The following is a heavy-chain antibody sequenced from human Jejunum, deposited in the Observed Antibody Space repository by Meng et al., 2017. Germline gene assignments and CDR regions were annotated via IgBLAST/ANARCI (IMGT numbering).Heavy chain of an antibody. D-gene: IGHD3-3*01. V-gene: IGHV4-59*01. Sequence: SETLSLTCTVSGGSISSYYWSWIRQTPGKGLEWIGYIHYSGSTIYNPSLKSRVTMSLDTSKDQFSLKLSSVTAADTAVYYCAREWSAFDIWGQGTMVTVSS. CDR2: IHYSGST. J-gene: IGHJ3*02. CDR3: AREWSAFDI. CDR1: GGSISSYY.